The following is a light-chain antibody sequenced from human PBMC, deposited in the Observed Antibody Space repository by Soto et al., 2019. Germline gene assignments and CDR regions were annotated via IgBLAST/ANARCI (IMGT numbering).Light chain of an antibody. Sequence: DIGLTQSPDTLSLSPGERATLSCRASQSVSSNYLAWYQQKPGQAPRLLIYGASTRATGIPDRFSGSGSGTDFTLTISRLEPEDFAVYYCQQYGSSSYTFGQGTRLEI. V-gene: IGKV3-20*01. J-gene: IGKJ2*01. CDR2: GAS. CDR3: QQYGSSSYT. CDR1: QSVSSNY.